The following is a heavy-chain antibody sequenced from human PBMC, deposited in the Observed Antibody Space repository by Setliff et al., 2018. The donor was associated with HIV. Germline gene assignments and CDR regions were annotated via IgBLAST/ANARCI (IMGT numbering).Heavy chain of an antibody. CDR1: GYTSSSYA. CDR3: ARYALCSDDCSDEGADI. Sequence: ASVKVSCKASGYTSSSYAITWVRQAPGQGLEWMGSINLYKDDTHYAQKFQDRVAMTADTSTNTVYMELRSLRSDDTAVYYCARYALCSDDCSDEGADIWGQGTLVTAPQ. D-gene: IGHD2-21*01. CDR2: INLYKDDT. V-gene: IGHV1-18*01. J-gene: IGHJ4*02.